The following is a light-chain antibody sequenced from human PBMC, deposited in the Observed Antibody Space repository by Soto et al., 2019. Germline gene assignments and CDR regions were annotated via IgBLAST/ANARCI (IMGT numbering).Light chain of an antibody. Sequence: DIQMTQSPSTLSASVGDRVTITCRASQSISSYLAWYHQKPGEAPKLLIYKASTLDPVVPSRFLCSGSVTEFTLTISSLQPDDFASYYCPQYKSHSQTFGQGTKVEIK. V-gene: IGKV1-5*03. CDR2: KAS. CDR3: PQYKSHSQT. CDR1: QSISSY. J-gene: IGKJ1*01.